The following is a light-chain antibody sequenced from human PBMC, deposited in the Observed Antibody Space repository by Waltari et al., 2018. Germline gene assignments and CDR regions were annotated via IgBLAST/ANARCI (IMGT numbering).Light chain of an antibody. CDR3: QQYKRWPPIT. J-gene: IGKJ5*01. CDR2: DAS. V-gene: IGKV3-15*01. Sequence: EIVLTPSPATLPVSPGETAILSCRASQSVSSNVAWYQKKPGQAPRLLIYDASTRATSIPAKFRGSGSGTEFTLTISSLQSEHVAVYYCQQYKRWPPITFGHGTRLEIK. CDR1: QSVSSN.